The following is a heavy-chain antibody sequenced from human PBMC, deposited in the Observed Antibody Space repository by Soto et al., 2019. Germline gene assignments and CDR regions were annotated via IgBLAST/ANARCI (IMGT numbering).Heavy chain of an antibody. CDR1: GYTLTELS. D-gene: IGHD2-15*01. CDR3: ATQHCSGGSCYPFFDY. Sequence: ASVKVSCKVSGYTLTELSMHWVRQAPGKGLEWMGGFDPEDGETIYAQKFQGRVTMTEDTSTDTAYMELSSLRSEDTAVYCCATQHCSGGSCYPFFDYWGQGTLVTVSS. CDR2: FDPEDGET. V-gene: IGHV1-24*01. J-gene: IGHJ4*02.